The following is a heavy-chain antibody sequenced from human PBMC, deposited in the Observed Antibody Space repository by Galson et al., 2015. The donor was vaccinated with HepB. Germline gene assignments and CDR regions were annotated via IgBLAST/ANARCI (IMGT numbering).Heavy chain of an antibody. CDR3: AREGGAGAGSACDP. CDR1: GLTIRSYP. Sequence: SLRLSCAASGLTIRSYPMHWVRQAPGKGLEWVSTIWLDGTQYWYADSVKGRFAISRDNSKDTLSLQMSSLRAEDTAVYYCAREGGAGAGSACDPWGQGTLVTVSS. CDR2: IWLDGTQY. D-gene: IGHD6-19*01. V-gene: IGHV3-33*08. J-gene: IGHJ5*02.